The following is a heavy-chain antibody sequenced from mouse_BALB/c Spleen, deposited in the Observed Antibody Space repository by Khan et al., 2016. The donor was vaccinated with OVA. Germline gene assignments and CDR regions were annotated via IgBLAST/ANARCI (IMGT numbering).Heavy chain of an antibody. V-gene: IGHV1S137*01. CDR2: ISTYYGNT. J-gene: IGHJ4*01. CDR3: ARSSYGSSYAMAY. CDR1: GYTFTDYA. Sequence: QVQLQQSGPELVRPGVSVKISCKGSGYTFTDYAMHWVKQSHAKSLEWIGVISTYYGNTNYNQKFKGKATMTVDKSSSTAYMELARLTSEASAIYYFARSSYGSSYAMAYWGQGTSVTVSS. D-gene: IGHD1-1*01.